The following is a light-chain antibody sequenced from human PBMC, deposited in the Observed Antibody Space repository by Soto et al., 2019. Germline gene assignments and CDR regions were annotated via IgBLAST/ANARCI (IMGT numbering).Light chain of an antibody. CDR2: AAS. CDR1: QSISNY. Sequence: DIQMTQSPSSLSASVGDRVTITCRASQSISNYLNWYKQKPGKAPKLLIYAASSMQSGVPSRFSGSGSETDFTLTISSLQPDDSATYNCQQSFSPLWTFGQGTKVEV. V-gene: IGKV1-39*01. CDR3: QQSFSPLWT. J-gene: IGKJ1*01.